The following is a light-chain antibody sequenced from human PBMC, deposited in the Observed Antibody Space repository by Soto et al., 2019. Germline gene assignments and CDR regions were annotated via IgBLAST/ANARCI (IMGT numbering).Light chain of an antibody. CDR3: SSYTSSYTRV. CDR1: SSDVGGYNY. CDR2: EVS. V-gene: IGLV2-14*01. Sequence: QSALTQPASVSGSPGQSITISCTGTSSDVGGYNYVSWYQHHPGKAPKLMIYEVSNRPSGVSNRFSGSKSGNTASLTISGLQAEDEADYYCSSYTSSYTRVFGTGTKVTVL. J-gene: IGLJ1*01.